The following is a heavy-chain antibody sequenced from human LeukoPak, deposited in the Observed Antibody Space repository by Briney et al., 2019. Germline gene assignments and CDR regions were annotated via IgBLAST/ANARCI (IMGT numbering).Heavy chain of an antibody. CDR3: ARVRIFGELIDY. CDR2: IYHSGST. J-gene: IGHJ4*02. CDR1: GYSISSGYY. V-gene: IGHV4-38-2*02. Sequence: SETLSLTCTVSGYSISSGYYWGWIRQPPGKGLEWIGSIYHSGSTYYNPSLKSRVTISVDTSKNQFSLKLSSVTAADTAVYYCARVRIFGELIDYWGQGTLVTVSS. D-gene: IGHD3-16*01.